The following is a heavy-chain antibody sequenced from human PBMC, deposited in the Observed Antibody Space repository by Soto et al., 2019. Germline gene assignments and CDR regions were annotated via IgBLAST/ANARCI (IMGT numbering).Heavy chain of an antibody. J-gene: IGHJ5*02. Sequence: PGGSLRLSCAASGFTFSSYSMNWVRQAPGKGLEWVSSISSSSSYIYYADSVKGRFTISRDNAKNSLYLQMNSLRAEDTAVYYCVRDAHYYGSGSYYREWFDPWGQGTLVTVSS. V-gene: IGHV3-21*01. CDR2: ISSSSSYI. CDR1: GFTFSSYS. CDR3: VRDAHYYGSGSYYREWFDP. D-gene: IGHD3-10*01.